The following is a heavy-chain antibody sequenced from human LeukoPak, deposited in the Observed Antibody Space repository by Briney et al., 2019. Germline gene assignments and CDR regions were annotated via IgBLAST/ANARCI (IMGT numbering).Heavy chain of an antibody. V-gene: IGHV4-39*07. J-gene: IGHJ4*02. CDR3: ASGGGVQWFGEFGDY. D-gene: IGHD3-10*01. Sequence: SETLPLTYPAYGGSISSSRYYWGWIRPPPGKGLEWIGSIYYSGSTYYNPSLKSRVTISVDTSKNQFSLKLSSVTAADTAVYYCASGGGVQWFGEFGDYWGQGTLVTVSS. CDR1: GGSISSSRYY. CDR2: IYYSGST.